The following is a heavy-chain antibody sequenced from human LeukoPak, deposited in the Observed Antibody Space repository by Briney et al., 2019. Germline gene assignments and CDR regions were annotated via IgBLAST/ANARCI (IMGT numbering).Heavy chain of an antibody. CDR2: IRGSGPGSGSGT. Sequence: GGSLRLSCAASGFTFSGYAMNWVRQAPGEGLEWVSNIRGSGPGSGSGTYYADSVKGRFIISRDNAKNSVYLQMNSLRVEDSAFYYCARDVNWGFDSWGQGALVTVSS. J-gene: IGHJ4*02. V-gene: IGHV3-48*03. D-gene: IGHD7-27*01. CDR3: ARDVNWGFDS. CDR1: GFTFSGYA.